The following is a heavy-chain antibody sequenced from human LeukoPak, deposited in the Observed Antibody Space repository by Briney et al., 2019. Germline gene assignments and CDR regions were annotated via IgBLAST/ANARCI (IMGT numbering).Heavy chain of an antibody. CDR1: GFTFSYYS. CDR3: ARDHGYAFDY. J-gene: IGHJ4*02. V-gene: IGHV3-48*02. Sequence: GGSLRLSCVASGFTFSYYSMNWVRQAPGKGVEWVSYINSISGEIWYADSVKGRFTISRDDAKNSLYLQMNSLSDEDTAVYYCARDHGYAFDYWGQGTLVTVSS. CDR2: INSISGEI. D-gene: IGHD5-12*01.